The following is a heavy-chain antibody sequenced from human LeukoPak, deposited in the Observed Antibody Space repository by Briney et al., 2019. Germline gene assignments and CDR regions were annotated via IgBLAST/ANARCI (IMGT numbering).Heavy chain of an antibody. CDR1: GFTFGDYA. D-gene: IGHD5-12*01. V-gene: IGHV3-53*01. J-gene: IGHJ6*02. CDR3: ARDRGYNYYGMDV. CDR2: IYSGGST. Sequence: GGSLRLSCTASGFTFGDYAMSWVRQAPGKGLEWVSVIYSGGSTYYADSVKGRFTISRDNSKNTLYLQMNSLRAEDTAVYYCARDRGYNYYGMDVWGQGTTVTVSS.